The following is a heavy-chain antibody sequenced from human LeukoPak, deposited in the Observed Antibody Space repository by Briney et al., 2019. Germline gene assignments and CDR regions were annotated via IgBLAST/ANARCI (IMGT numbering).Heavy chain of an antibody. D-gene: IGHD6-19*01. V-gene: IGHV3-74*01. CDR3: AASMAGFNWFDP. CDR1: GFTFSSYW. Sequence: GGSLRLSCAASGFTFSSYWMHWVRQVPGKGLVWVSRISKDGSSTSYADSVKGRFTISRDNAKNTLYLQMSSLTVEDTAVYYCAASMAGFNWFDPWGQGTLVTVSS. CDR2: ISKDGSST. J-gene: IGHJ5*02.